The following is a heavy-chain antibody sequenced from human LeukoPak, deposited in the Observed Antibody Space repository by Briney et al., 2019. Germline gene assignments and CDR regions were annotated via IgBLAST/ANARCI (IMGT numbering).Heavy chain of an antibody. CDR3: ARDRIAAAHDAFDI. CDR1: GGSISSGSYY. D-gene: IGHD6-13*01. CDR2: IYTSGST. Sequence: SETLSLTCTVSGGSISSGSYYWRWIRQPAGKGLERIGRIYTSGSTNYNPSLKSRVTISVDTSKNQFSLRLSSVTAADTAVYYCARDRIAAAHDAFDIWGQGTMVTVSS. J-gene: IGHJ3*02. V-gene: IGHV4-61*02.